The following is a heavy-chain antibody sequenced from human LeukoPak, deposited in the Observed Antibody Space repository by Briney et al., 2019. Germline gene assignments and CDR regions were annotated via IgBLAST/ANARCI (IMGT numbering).Heavy chain of an antibody. J-gene: IGHJ3*02. D-gene: IGHD6-13*01. CDR2: IYTSGST. V-gene: IGHV4-61*02. CDR3: ARDESIRWSPGAFDI. Sequence: SQTLSLTCTVSGGSISSGSYYWSWLRQPAGKGLEWLGRIYTSGSTNYNPSLKSRVTISVDTSKNQFSLKLSSVTAADTAVYYCARDESIRWSPGAFDIWGQGTMVTVSS. CDR1: GGSISSGSYY.